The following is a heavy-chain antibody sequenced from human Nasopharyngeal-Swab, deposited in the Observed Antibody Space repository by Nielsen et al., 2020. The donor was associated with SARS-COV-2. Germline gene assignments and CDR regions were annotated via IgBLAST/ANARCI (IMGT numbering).Heavy chain of an antibody. CDR2: ISAYNGNT. J-gene: IGHJ6*02. CDR3: ARGSLWFGDLVGYYGMDV. Sequence: WVRQAPGQGLEWMGRISAYNGNTNYAQKLQGRVTMTTDTSTSTAYMELRSLRSDDTAVYYCARGSLWFGDLVGYYGMDVWGQGTTVTVSS. D-gene: IGHD3-10*01. V-gene: IGHV1-18*01.